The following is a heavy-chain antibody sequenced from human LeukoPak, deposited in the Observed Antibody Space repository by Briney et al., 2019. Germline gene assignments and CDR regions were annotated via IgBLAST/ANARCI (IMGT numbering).Heavy chain of an antibody. CDR3: AREESGGYFDY. V-gene: IGHV1-46*01. Sequence: ASVKVSCKSSGYTVSNYYMHWVRQAPGQGLEWMGLINPTGTGTNYAQKFRGRVTLTRDTSTTTVYMELSSLRSEDSAVYYCAREESGGYFDYWGQGTLVTVSS. CDR1: GYTVSNYY. D-gene: IGHD2-8*02. J-gene: IGHJ4*02. CDR2: INPTGTGT.